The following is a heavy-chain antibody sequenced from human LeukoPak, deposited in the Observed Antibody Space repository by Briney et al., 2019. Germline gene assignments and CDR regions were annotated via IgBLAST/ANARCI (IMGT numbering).Heavy chain of an antibody. J-gene: IGHJ4*02. CDR2: IGTSSNNI. Sequence: GGSLRLSCAASGLTFSRYNMNWVRQAPGKGLEWVSSIGTSSNNIYYTDSVKGRFTISRDNAKNSLYLQVDSLRVEDTAVYFCASGTVGNHALDYWGQGTVVTVSS. D-gene: IGHD1-14*01. V-gene: IGHV3-21*01. CDR1: GLTFSRYN. CDR3: ASGTVGNHALDY.